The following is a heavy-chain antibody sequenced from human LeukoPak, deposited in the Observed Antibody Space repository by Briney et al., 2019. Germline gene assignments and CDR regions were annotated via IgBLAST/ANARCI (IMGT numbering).Heavy chain of an antibody. D-gene: IGHD2-2*01. V-gene: IGHV1-69*13. Sequence: SVKVSCKASGGTFSSYAISWVRQAPGQGLEWMGGIIPIFGTANYAQRFQGRVTITADESTSTAYMELSSLGSEDTAVYYCARRDIVVVPAAIEYYYYGMDVWGQGTTVTVSS. CDR3: ARRDIVVVPAAIEYYYYGMDV. CDR2: IIPIFGTA. CDR1: GGTFSSYA. J-gene: IGHJ6*02.